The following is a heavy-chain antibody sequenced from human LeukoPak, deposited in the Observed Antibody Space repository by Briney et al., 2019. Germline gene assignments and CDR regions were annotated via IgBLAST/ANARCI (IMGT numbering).Heavy chain of an antibody. J-gene: IGHJ6*02. CDR3: AKDLGEYQLLYWGPSYYYGMDV. Sequence: GGSLRLSCAASGFTFSSYAMSWVRQAPGKGLEWVSAISGSGGSTYYADSVKGRFIISRDNSKNTLYLQMNSLRAEDTAVYYCAKDLGEYQLLYWGPSYYYGMDVWGQGTTVTVSS. V-gene: IGHV3-23*01. D-gene: IGHD2-2*02. CDR2: ISGSGGST. CDR1: GFTFSSYA.